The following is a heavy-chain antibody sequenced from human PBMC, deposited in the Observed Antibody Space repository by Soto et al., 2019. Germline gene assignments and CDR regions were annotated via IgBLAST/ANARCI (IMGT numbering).Heavy chain of an antibody. CDR2: IYHSGST. CDR3: AREQLRPCYSMDV. V-gene: IGHV4-38-2*02. J-gene: IGHJ6*02. D-gene: IGHD2-15*01. CDR1: GYSISSGYY. Sequence: SETLSLTCAVSGYSISSGYYWGWIRQPPGKGLEWIGSIYHSGSTYYNPSLKSRVTISVDTSKNQFSLKLSSVTAADTALYYCAREQLRPCYSMDVWGQGTTVTVSS.